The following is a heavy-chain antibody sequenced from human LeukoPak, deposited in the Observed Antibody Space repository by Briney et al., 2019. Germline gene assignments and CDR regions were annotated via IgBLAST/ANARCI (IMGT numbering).Heavy chain of an antibody. CDR2: IYYSGST. Sequence: SETLSLTCTVSGGSISSYYWSWIRQPPGKGLEWIGYIYYSGSTNYIPSLKSRVTISLDTSKKQYSLKLSSMSAADTAVYYCARASAYSSSSGVNCWGQGTLVTVSS. J-gene: IGHJ4*02. CDR1: GGSISSYY. D-gene: IGHD6-6*01. V-gene: IGHV4-59*12. CDR3: ARASAYSSSSGVNC.